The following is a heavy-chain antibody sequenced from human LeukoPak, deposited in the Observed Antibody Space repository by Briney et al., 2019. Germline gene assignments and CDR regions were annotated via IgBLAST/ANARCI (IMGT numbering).Heavy chain of an antibody. CDR2: IYYSGST. CDR3: ARDIPTYCSGGSCPNWFDP. D-gene: IGHD2-15*01. V-gene: IGHV4-30-4*01. J-gene: IGHJ5*02. CDR1: GGSISSYY. Sequence: SETLSLTCTVSGGSISSYYWSWIRQPPGKGLEWIGYIYYSGSTYYNPSLKSRVTISVDTSKNQFSLKLSSMTAADTAVYYCARDIPTYCSGGSCPNWFDPWGQGTLVTVSS.